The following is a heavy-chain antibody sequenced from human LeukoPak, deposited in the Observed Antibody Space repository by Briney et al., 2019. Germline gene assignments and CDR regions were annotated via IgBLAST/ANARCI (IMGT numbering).Heavy chain of an antibody. Sequence: ASVKVSCKASGYTFTSYGISWVRQAPGQGLEWMGWISAYNGNTDYAQKLQGRVTMTTDTSTSTAYMELRSLRSDDTAVYYCARDRRAAAGSIGSNYFDYWGQGTLVTVSS. CDR1: GYTFTSYG. CDR2: ISAYNGNT. D-gene: IGHD6-13*01. CDR3: ARDRRAAAGSIGSNYFDY. J-gene: IGHJ4*02. V-gene: IGHV1-18*01.